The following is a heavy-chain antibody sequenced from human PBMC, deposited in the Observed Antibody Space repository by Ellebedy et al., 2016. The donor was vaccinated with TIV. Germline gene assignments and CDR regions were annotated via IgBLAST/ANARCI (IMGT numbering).Heavy chain of an antibody. J-gene: IGHJ1*01. V-gene: IGHV3-7*01. CDR3: SRSTVGHGKMFQY. CDR2: IHQDGSEK. D-gene: IGHD1-26*01. Sequence: GGSLRLSCTTSGFTFNNYWMSWVRQAPGKGLEWVANIHQDGSEKYYLDSVKGRFTISRDNAKNSLYLQMDNVRAEDTAVYYCSRSTVGHGKMFQYWGQGTLVTVSS. CDR1: GFTFNNYW.